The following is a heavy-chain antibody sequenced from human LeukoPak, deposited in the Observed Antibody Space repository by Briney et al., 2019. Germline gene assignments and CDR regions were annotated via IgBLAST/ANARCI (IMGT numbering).Heavy chain of an antibody. V-gene: IGHV4-59*01. CDR1: GGSISSYY. CDR2: IYYSGST. Sequence: SETLSPTCTVSGGSISSYYWSWIRQPPGKGLEWIGYIYYSGSTNHNPSLKSRVTISVDTSKDQFSLKLSSVTAADTAVYYCARDSRGTYCSGGSCYSVWGQGTLVTVSS. J-gene: IGHJ4*02. CDR3: ARDSRGTYCSGGSCYSV. D-gene: IGHD2-15*01.